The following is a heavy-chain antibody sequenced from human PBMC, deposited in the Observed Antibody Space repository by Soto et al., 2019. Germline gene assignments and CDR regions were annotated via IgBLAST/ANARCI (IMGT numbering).Heavy chain of an antibody. CDR1: GGPISSSSYY. V-gene: IGHV4-39*01. CDR3: ERINDFWSGYYYFDY. D-gene: IGHD3-3*01. CDR2: IYYSGST. Sequence: PSETLSLTCTVSGGPISSSSYYWGWIRQPPGKGLEWIGSIYYSGSTYYNPSLKSRVTISVDTSKNQFSLKLSSVTAADTAVYYCERINDFWSGYYYFDYWGQGTLVTVSS. J-gene: IGHJ4*02.